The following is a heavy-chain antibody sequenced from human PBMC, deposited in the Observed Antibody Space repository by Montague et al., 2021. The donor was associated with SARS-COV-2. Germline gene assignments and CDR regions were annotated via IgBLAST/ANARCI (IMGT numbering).Heavy chain of an antibody. J-gene: IGHJ6*02. CDR2: IYTSGST. CDR3: ARDRPPVATTFYYYYYGMDV. V-gene: IGHV4-61*02. D-gene: IGHD5-12*01. CDR1: SGSISSGSYY. Sequence: TLSLTCTVSSGSISSGSYYWSWIRQPAGKGLEWIGRIYTSGSTNYNPSLKSRVTISVDTSKNQFSLKLSSVTAADTAVYYCARDRPPVATTFYYYYYGMDVWGQGTTVTVSS.